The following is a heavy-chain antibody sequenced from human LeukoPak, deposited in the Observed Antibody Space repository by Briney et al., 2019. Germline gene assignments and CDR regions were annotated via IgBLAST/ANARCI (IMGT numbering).Heavy chain of an antibody. V-gene: IGHV3-74*01. CDR1: GFTFSSYW. CDR2: INPDGRST. D-gene: IGHD6-19*01. CDR3: ARGHSTGYCTDS. J-gene: IGHJ4*02. Sequence: PGGSLRLSCAASGFTFSSYWMHWVRQVPGKGLVWVSRINPDGRSTNYADSVKGRFTISRDNAKNTLYLQMNSLRAEDTAVFYCARGHSTGYCTDSWGQGTLVTVSS.